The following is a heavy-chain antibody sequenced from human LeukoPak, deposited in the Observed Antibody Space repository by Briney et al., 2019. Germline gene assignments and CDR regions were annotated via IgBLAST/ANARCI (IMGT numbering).Heavy chain of an antibody. J-gene: IGHJ6*02. CDR2: IYYSGST. CDR3: ARVPNLRGVIHYYYYYGMDV. CDR1: GGSISSSSYY. V-gene: IGHV4-39*07. Sequence: SETLSLTCTVSGGSISSSSYYWGWIRQPPGKGLEWIGSIYYSGSTYYNPSLKSRVTISVDTSKNQFSLKLSSVTAADTAVYYCARVPNLRGVIHYYYYYGMDVWGQGTTVTVSS. D-gene: IGHD3-10*01.